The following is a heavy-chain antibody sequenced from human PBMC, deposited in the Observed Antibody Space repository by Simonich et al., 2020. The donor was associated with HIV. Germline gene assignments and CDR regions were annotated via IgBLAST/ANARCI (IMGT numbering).Heavy chain of an antibody. Sequence: QVHLQQWGAGLLKPSETLSLTCAVYGGSFSGYYWTWIRLPPGKGLEWIGEINHSGSTDYKPSLKSRVTISVDTSKNQFSLNLSSVTAADTAVYYCARRGGFHFDYWGQGTLVTVSS. V-gene: IGHV4-34*01. CDR2: INHSGST. J-gene: IGHJ4*02. D-gene: IGHD3-10*01. CDR3: ARRGGFHFDY. CDR1: GGSFSGYY.